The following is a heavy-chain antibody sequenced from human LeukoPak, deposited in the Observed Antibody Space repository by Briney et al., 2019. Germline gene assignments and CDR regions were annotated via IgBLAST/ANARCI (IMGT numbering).Heavy chain of an antibody. CDR2: INHSGST. D-gene: IGHD2-15*01. Sequence: SETLSLTCAVYGGSFSNYYWNWIRQPPGKGLEWMGEINHSGSTNYNPTLKSRVTKSVDTSKSQFSLRLSSVTAADTDIYYCARGPVYCSGGNCYAYYFDYWGRGTLVTVSS. CDR1: GGSFSNYY. CDR3: ARGPVYCSGGNCYAYYFDY. J-gene: IGHJ4*02. V-gene: IGHV4-34*01.